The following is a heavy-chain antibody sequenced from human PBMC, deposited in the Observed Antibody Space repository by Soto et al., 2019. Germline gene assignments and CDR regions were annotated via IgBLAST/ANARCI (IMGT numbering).Heavy chain of an antibody. D-gene: IGHD3-9*01. V-gene: IGHV4-34*01. J-gene: IGHJ4*02. CDR1: GGSFSGYY. CDR3: ATRGGTGYTLDY. CDR2: INHSGST. Sequence: SETLSLTCAVYGGSFSGYYWSWIRQPPGKGLEWIGEINHSGSTNYNPSLKSRVTISVDTSKNQFSLKLSSVTAADTAVYYCATRGGTGYTLDYWGQGTLVTVSS.